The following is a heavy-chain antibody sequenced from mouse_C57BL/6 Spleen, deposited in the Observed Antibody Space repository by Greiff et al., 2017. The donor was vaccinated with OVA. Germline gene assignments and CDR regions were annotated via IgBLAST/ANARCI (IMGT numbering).Heavy chain of an antibody. V-gene: IGHV14-4*01. D-gene: IGHD1-2*01. CDR1: GFTIRDDY. J-gene: IGHJ4*01. CDR3: NTDYGGNYAMDY. Sequence: VHVKQSGAELVRPGASVKLSCTASGFTIRDDYMHWVKQRPEQGLEWIGWIDPGNGDTYYASKFQGQATITADTSSNTAYLQLSSLTSEDTAVYDCNTDYGGNYAMDYWGQGTSVTVSS. CDR2: IDPGNGDT.